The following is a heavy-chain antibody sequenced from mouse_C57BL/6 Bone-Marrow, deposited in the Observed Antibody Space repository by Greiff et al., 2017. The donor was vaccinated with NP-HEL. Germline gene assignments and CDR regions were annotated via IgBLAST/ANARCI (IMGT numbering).Heavy chain of an antibody. CDR1: GYTFTSYW. CDR2: IDPSDSET. V-gene: IGHV1-52*01. D-gene: IGHD1-1*01. Sequence: QVQLQQPGAELVRPGSSVKLSCKASGYTFTSYWMHWVKQRPIQGLEWIGNIDPSDSETHYNQKFKDKATLTVDKSSSTAYMQLSSLTSEDSAVYYCARKGLRGGLDYWGQGTTLTVSS. J-gene: IGHJ2*01. CDR3: ARKGLRGGLDY.